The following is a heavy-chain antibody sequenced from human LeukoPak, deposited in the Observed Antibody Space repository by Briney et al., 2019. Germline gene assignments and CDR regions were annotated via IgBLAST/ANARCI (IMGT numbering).Heavy chain of an antibody. Sequence: KPSETLSLTCTVSGGSISSYYWSWIRQPPGKGLEWIGYIYYSGSTNYNPSLKSRVTISVDTSKNQFSLKLSSVTAADTAVYYCARADGDQRWLQFGAFDYWGQGTLVTVSS. CDR1: GGSISSYY. CDR3: ARADGDQRWLQFGAFDY. J-gene: IGHJ4*02. V-gene: IGHV4-59*01. CDR2: IYYSGST. D-gene: IGHD5-24*01.